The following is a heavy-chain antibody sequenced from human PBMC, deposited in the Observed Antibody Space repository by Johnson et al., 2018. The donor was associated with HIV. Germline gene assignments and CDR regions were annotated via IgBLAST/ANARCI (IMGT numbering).Heavy chain of an antibody. D-gene: IGHD1-26*01. Sequence: VQLVESGGGLIQPGGSLRLSCAASGFTVSSNYMSWVRQAPGKGLEWVSIIYSGGNTYYADSVKGRFTISRDNSKNTLYLQMNSLRAEDMAVYYCARGGGVVGNAFDIWGQGTMVTVSS. CDR1: GFTVSSNY. V-gene: IGHV3-53*01. CDR3: ARGGGVVGNAFDI. CDR2: IYSGGNT. J-gene: IGHJ3*02.